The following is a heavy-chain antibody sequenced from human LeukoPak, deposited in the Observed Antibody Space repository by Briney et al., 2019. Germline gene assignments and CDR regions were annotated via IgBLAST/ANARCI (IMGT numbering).Heavy chain of an antibody. CDR3: VRAPYYDFWSSYPTKLRANWFDP. CDR1: GGSFSGHY. D-gene: IGHD3-3*01. J-gene: IGHJ5*02. CDR2: INHSGST. V-gene: IGHV4-34*01. Sequence: SETLSLTCAVYGGSFSGHYWSWIRQPPGKGLEWIGEINHSGSTNYNPSLKSRVTISVDTSKNQFSLKLSSVTAADTAVYYCVRAPYYDFWSSYPTKLRANWFDPWGQGTLVTVSS.